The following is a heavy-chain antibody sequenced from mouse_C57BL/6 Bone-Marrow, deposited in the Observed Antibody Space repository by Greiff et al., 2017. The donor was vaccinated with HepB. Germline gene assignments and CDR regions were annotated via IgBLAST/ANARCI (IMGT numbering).Heavy chain of an antibody. J-gene: IGHJ2*01. CDR2: ISSGGSYT. Sequence: EVHLVESGGDLVKPGGSLKLSCAASGFTFSSYGMSWVRQTPDKRLEWVATISSGGSYTYYPDSVKGRFTISRDNAKNTLYLQMSSLKSEDTAMYYCARGGDGLDYWGQGTTLTVSS. CDR3: ARGGDGLDY. CDR1: GFTFSSYG. V-gene: IGHV5-6*01. D-gene: IGHD2-3*01.